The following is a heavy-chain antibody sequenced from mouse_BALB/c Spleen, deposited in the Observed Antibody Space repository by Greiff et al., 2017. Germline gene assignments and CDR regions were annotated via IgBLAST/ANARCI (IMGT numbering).Heavy chain of an antibody. CDR2: IYPGDGDT. J-gene: IGHJ4*01. CDR3: ATTVVASYYAMDY. D-gene: IGHD1-1*01. V-gene: IGHV1-87*01. CDR1: GYTFTSYW. Sequence: QVQLQQSGAELARPGASVKLSCKASGYTFTSYWMQWVKQRPGQGLEWIGAIYPGDGDTRYTQKFKGKATLTADKSSSTAYMQLSSLASEDSAVYYCATTVVASYYAMDYWGQGTSVTVSS.